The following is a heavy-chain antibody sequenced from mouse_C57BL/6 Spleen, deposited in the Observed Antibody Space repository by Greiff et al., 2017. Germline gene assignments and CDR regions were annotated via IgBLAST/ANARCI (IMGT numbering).Heavy chain of an antibody. Sequence: VQLQQPGAELVKPGASVKLSCKASGYTFTSYWMQWVKQRPGQGLEWIGEIDPSDSYTNYNQKFKGKATLTVDTSSSTAYMQLSSLTSEDSAVYYCASSGLLDYWGQGTTRTVSS. CDR3: ASSGLLDY. CDR1: GYTFTSYW. J-gene: IGHJ2*01. D-gene: IGHD3-2*02. V-gene: IGHV1-50*01. CDR2: IDPSDSYT.